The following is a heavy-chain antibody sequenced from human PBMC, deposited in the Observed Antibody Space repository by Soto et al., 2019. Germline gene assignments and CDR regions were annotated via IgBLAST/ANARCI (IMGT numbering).Heavy chain of an antibody. D-gene: IGHD1-1*01. CDR3: ARGAGHNWNFEYIDY. V-gene: IGHV4-31*03. CDR2: IYYSGST. Sequence: PSETLSLTCTVSGGSISSGGYYWSWIRQHPGKGLEWIGYIYYSGSTYYNPSPKSRVTISVDTSKNQFSLKLSSVTAADTAVYYCARGAGHNWNFEYIDYWGQGTLVTVSS. CDR1: GGSISSGGYY. J-gene: IGHJ4*02.